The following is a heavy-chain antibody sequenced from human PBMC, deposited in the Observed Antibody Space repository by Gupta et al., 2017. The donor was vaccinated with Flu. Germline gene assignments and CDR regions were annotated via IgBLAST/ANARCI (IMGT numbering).Heavy chain of an antibody. CDR2: ISSSSSYI. D-gene: IGHD3-10*01. V-gene: IGHV3-21*01. CDR3: ARDVYSYYYGSGSSSAIMDV. CDR1: GFTFSSYS. J-gene: IGHJ6*03. Sequence: EVQLVESGGGLVKPGGSLRLSCAASGFTFSSYSMNWVRTAPGKGLEWVSSISSSSSYIYYADSVKGRFTISRDNAKNSLYLQMNSLRAEDTAVYYCARDVYSYYYGSGSSSAIMDVWGKGTTVTVSS.